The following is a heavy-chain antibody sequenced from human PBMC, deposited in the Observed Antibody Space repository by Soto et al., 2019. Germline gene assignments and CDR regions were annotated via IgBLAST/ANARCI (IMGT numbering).Heavy chain of an antibody. V-gene: IGHV3-21*01. CDR1: GFTFSSYS. Sequence: EVQLLESGGGLVQPGGSLRLSCAASGFTFSSYSMNWVRQAPGKGLEWVSSISSSSSYIYYADSVKGRFTISRDNAKNSLYLQMNSLRAEDTAVYYCARARGRESFDIWGQGTMVTVSS. J-gene: IGHJ3*02. D-gene: IGHD1-26*01. CDR2: ISSSSSYI. CDR3: ARARGRESFDI.